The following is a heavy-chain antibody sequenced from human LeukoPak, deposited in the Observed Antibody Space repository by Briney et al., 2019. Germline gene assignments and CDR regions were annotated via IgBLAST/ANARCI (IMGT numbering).Heavy chain of an antibody. CDR1: GFTFSTFW. CDR3: ARDPNVKTSVTTGWAY. D-gene: IGHD4-17*01. CDR2: IKQDGSEG. Sequence: GGSLRLSCAASGFTFSTFWMNWVRRAPGKGLEWVANIKQDGSEGHYLDAVKGLFTISRDNSANTLYLHMNSLRAEDTAIYYCARDPNVKTSVTTGWAYWGQGTLVTVSS. J-gene: IGHJ4*02. V-gene: IGHV3-7*03.